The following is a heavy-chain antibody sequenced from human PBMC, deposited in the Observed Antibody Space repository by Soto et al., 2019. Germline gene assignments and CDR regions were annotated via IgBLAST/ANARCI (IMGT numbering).Heavy chain of an antibody. Sequence: EVQLVESGGGLVQPGGSLRLSCAASGFTFSQFWMTWVRQAPGKGLEWVANIRQDGSEKYYVDSVKGRLTISRENAKNSLFLQMNSLGVEDTAVYYCAIVGVVVVAAASYDYYYYMDVWGKGTAVTVSS. CDR1: GFTFSQFW. CDR3: AIVGVVVVAAASYDYYYYMDV. CDR2: IRQDGSEK. D-gene: IGHD2-15*01. V-gene: IGHV3-7*01. J-gene: IGHJ6*03.